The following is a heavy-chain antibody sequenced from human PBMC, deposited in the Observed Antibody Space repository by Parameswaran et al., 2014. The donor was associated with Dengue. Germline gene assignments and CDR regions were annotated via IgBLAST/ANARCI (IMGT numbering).Heavy chain of an antibody. V-gene: IGHV3-23*03. J-gene: IGHJ6*02. CDR3: AKVLSWRDYYGEYTHYAMDV. Sequence: VRQAPGKGLEWVSFIHSDGSGRYFADSVQGRFTVSRDNPKNTLFLQMNSLKVEDTAAYYCAKVLSWRDYYGEYTHYAMDVWGQGTTVTVS. D-gene: IGHD3-10*01. CDR2: IHSDGSGR.